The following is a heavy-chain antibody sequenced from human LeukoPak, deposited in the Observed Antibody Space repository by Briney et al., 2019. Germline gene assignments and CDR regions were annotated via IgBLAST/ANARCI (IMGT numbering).Heavy chain of an antibody. CDR2: ISYDGSNK. J-gene: IGHJ4*02. CDR1: GFTFSSYA. D-gene: IGHD2-15*01. CDR3: ASHCSGGSCSDY. V-gene: IGHV3-30-3*01. Sequence: GGSLRLSCSASGFTFSSYAMHWVRQAPGKGLEWVAVISYDGSNKYYADSVKGRFTISRDNSKNTLYLQMNSLRAEDTAVYYCASHCSGGSCSDYWGQGTLVTVSS.